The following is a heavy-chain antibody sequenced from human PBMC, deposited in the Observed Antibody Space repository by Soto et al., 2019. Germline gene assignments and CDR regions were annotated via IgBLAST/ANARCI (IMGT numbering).Heavy chain of an antibody. CDR1: GNTFTYRY. J-gene: IGHJ4*02. Sequence: SVKVSCKALGNTFTYRYLHWVRQAPGQALEWMGWITPFSGDVHYAQKFQERVTITRDRSINTAYMQMSSLRSEDTAVYYCARSSVGYSGYDYLDYWGQGTLVTVSS. CDR3: ARSSVGYSGYDYLDY. CDR2: ITPFSGDV. V-gene: IGHV1-45*02. D-gene: IGHD5-12*01.